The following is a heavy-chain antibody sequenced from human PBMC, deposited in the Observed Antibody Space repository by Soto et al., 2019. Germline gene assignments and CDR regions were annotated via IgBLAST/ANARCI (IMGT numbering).Heavy chain of an antibody. Sequence: GESLKISCKGSGYSFTSYWISWVRQMPGKGLEWMGRIDPSDSYTNYSPSFQGHVTISADKSISTAYLQWSSLKASDTAMYYCARHLEYCSGDSCYSRADYYYYYGMDVWGQGTTVTVSS. CDR1: GYSFTSYW. CDR2: IDPSDSYT. D-gene: IGHD2-15*01. V-gene: IGHV5-10-1*01. CDR3: ARHLEYCSGDSCYSRADYYYYYGMDV. J-gene: IGHJ6*02.